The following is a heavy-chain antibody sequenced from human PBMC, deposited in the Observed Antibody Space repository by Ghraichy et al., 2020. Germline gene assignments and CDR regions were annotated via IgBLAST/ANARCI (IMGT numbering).Heavy chain of an antibody. CDR2: INPNSGGT. CDR1: GYTFTGYY. D-gene: IGHD6-13*01. Sequence: ASVKVSCKASGYTFTGYYMHWVRQAPGQGLEWMGWINPNSGGTNYAQKFQGWVTMTRDTSISPAYMELSRLRSDDTAVYYCARDARGGYSSSLRTKAGYYYGMDVWGQGTTVTVSS. V-gene: IGHV1-2*04. J-gene: IGHJ6*02. CDR3: ARDARGGYSSSLRTKAGYYYGMDV.